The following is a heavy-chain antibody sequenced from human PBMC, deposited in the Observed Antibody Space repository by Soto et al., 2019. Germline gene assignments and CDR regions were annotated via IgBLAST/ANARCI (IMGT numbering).Heavy chain of an antibody. D-gene: IGHD3-10*01. CDR1: GFPFISYA. V-gene: IGHV3-23*01. CDR3: AKGTYYYGSAPYYCDY. CDR2: ISDSGGST. J-gene: IGHJ4*02. Sequence: PGRSLRLSWAASGFPFISYAMSWVRKAPGKGLEWVSGISDSGGSTYYADSVKGRFTISRDNSKNTLYLQMNSLRAEDTAVYYCAKGTYYYGSAPYYCDYWGQGTLVTVSA.